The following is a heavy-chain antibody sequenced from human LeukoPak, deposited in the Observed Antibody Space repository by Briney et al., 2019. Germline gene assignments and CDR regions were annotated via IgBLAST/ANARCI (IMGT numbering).Heavy chain of an antibody. D-gene: IGHD2-15*01. CDR3: ARAKHIGYCSGGSCYAFDY. Sequence: ASVKVSCKASGYTFTSHTMNWVRQAPGQRMEWMGWINAGNVNKKYSQKFQGRVTITRDTSASTAYMELSSLRSEDTSVYYCARAKHIGYCSGGSCYAFDYWGQGTLVTVSS. V-gene: IGHV1-3*01. CDR2: INAGNVNK. J-gene: IGHJ4*02. CDR1: GYTFTSHT.